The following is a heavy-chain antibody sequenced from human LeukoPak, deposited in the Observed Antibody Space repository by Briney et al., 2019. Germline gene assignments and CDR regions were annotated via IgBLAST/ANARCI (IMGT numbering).Heavy chain of an antibody. CDR3: ARVGLYYGSGSYGAFDI. CDR1: GYTFTGYY. Sequence: ASVKVSCKASGYTFTGYYMHWVRQGPGQGLEWMGWINPNSGGTNYAQKFQGRVTMTRDTSISTAYMELSRLRSDDTAVYYCARVGLYYGSGSYGAFDIWGQGTMVTVSS. V-gene: IGHV1-2*02. D-gene: IGHD3-10*01. J-gene: IGHJ3*02. CDR2: INPNSGGT.